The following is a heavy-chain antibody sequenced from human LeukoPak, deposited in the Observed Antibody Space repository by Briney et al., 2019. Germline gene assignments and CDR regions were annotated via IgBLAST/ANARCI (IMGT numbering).Heavy chain of an antibody. V-gene: IGHV3-23*01. CDR1: GFTFRNSM. Sequence: GGSLRLSCAASGFTFRNSMISWVRQPPGKGLEWVTAISGSGGSTYYADSVKGRFSISRDNSKNTVYLQMNSLRAEDTAIYFCAKGLLRGLDVWGQGTTVTVSS. CDR2: ISGSGGST. J-gene: IGHJ6*02. D-gene: IGHD4-17*01. CDR3: AKGLLRGLDV.